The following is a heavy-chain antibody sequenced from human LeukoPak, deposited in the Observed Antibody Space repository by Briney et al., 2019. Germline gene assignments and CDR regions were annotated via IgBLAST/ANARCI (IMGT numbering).Heavy chain of an antibody. CDR1: GVIFSNYW. CDR2: INRDGSST. J-gene: IGHJ4*02. CDR3: AKDRVVVPAAADY. V-gene: IGHV3-74*01. D-gene: IGHD2-2*01. Sequence: GGSLRLSCAASGVIFSNYWMHWVRQTPGKGLVWVSRINRDGSSTSYADSVKGRFTISRDNAKNTLYLQMNSLRAEDTAVYYCAKDRVVVPAAADYWGQGTLVTVSS.